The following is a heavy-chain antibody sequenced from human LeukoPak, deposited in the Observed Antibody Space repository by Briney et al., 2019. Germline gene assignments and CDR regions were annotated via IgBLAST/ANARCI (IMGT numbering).Heavy chain of an antibody. CDR3: ARGRSGVKLLAHQY. Sequence: ASVKVSCKAHGYTFTGYYMHWMRQAPGQGPEWMGWIKPNSGGTKYAQEFQGRITLTSDSSIDTAYMELDRLISDDTAIYYCARGRSGVKLLAHQYWGHGTLVTVSP. CDR1: GYTFTGYY. J-gene: IGHJ1*01. CDR2: IKPNSGGT. D-gene: IGHD2-15*01. V-gene: IGHV1-2*02.